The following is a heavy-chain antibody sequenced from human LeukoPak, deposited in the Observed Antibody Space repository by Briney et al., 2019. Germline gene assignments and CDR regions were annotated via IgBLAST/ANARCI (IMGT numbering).Heavy chain of an antibody. CDR2: ISYDGSNK. V-gene: IGHV3-30-3*01. D-gene: IGHD3-22*01. CDR1: GFTFSSYA. CDR3: ARGELEYYDSSGYPRSN. Sequence: GGSLRLSCAAPGFTFSSYAMHWVRQAPGKGLEWVAVISYDGSNKYYADSVKGRFTISRDNSKNTLYLQMNSLRAEDTAVYHCARGELEYYDSSGYPRSNWGQGTLVTVSS. J-gene: IGHJ4*02.